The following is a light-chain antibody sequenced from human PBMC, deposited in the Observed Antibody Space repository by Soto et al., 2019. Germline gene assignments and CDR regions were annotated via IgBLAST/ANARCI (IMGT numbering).Light chain of an antibody. CDR1: QRVSSSY. J-gene: IGKJ1*01. CDR3: QQHGSSPKT. Sequence: EIVLTQSPGTLSLSPGERATLSCRASQRVSSSYLAWYQQKPGQAPRLLIYGASSRATGIPDRFSGSGSGTDFTLTNSRLEPEDFAVYYCQQHGSSPKTLGQGTKVEIK. CDR2: GAS. V-gene: IGKV3-20*01.